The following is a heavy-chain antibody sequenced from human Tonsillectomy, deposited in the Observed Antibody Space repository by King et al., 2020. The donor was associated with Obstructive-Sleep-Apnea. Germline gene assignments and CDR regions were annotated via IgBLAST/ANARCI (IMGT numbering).Heavy chain of an antibody. J-gene: IGHJ3*02. D-gene: IGHD3-10*01. V-gene: IGHV3-30-3*01. CDR1: GFTFTSYS. CDR3: AREYYGSGTDAFDI. CDR2: IFDDGNNK. Sequence: VQLVESGGGVVQPGRSLRLSCAASGFTFTSYSMHWVRQAPGKGLAWVAVIFDDGNNKDYADSVKGRFTISRDNSDHPLYLQRNNLRADDTAIYYCAREYYGSGTDAFDIWGQGTRVTVSS.